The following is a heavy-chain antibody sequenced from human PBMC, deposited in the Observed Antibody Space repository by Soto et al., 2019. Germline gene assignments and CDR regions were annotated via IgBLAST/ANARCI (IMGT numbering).Heavy chain of an antibody. CDR1: GFTFSSYA. CDR3: AKDGMLHYDYIWGSYRSGRELGPDY. D-gene: IGHD3-16*02. Sequence: EVQLLESGGGLVQPGGSLRLSCAASGFTFSSYAMSWVRQAPGKGLEWVSAISGSGGSTYYADSVKGRFTISRDNSKNTLYLQMNSLRAEDTAVYYCAKDGMLHYDYIWGSYRSGRELGPDYWGQGTLVTVSS. CDR2: ISGSGGST. J-gene: IGHJ4*02. V-gene: IGHV3-23*01.